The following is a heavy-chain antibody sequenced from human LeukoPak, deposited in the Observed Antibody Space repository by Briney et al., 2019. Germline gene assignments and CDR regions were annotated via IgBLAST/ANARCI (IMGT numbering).Heavy chain of an antibody. Sequence: KASETLSLTCTVAGGSISSYYENWIRQPAGKGLEWIELIYTSGSINYNPSLKRRVNMSVDTTKNHFSLKLSSVTAADTAVYYCARVCYGDYGGLDPWGQGTLVTVSS. CDR2: IYTSGSI. V-gene: IGHV4-4*07. D-gene: IGHD4-17*01. CDR3: ARVCYGDYGGLDP. CDR1: GGSISSYY. J-gene: IGHJ5*02.